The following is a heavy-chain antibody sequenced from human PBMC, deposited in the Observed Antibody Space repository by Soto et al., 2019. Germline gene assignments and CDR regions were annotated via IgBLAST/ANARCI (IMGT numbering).Heavy chain of an antibody. V-gene: IGHV4-34*01. Sequence: SETLSLTCAVYGWAFSGYYWSWIRQPPGKGLDWIGEINHSGSTNYNPSLKSRGTISVDTSRKQFSLKLSSVTAADTAVYYCAKGVERSSKLVGYVFWRSSGVVGMGVWVQGTTVTIS. J-gene: IGHJ6*02. CDR3: AKGVERSSKLVGYVFWRSSGVVGMGV. CDR2: INHSGST. D-gene: IGHD3-3*01. CDR1: GWAFSGYY.